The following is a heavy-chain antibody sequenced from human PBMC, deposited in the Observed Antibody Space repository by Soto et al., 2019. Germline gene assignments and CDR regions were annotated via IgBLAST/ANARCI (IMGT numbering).Heavy chain of an antibody. J-gene: IGHJ6*02. CDR2: SDGSS. Sequence: PGGSMRLSCAASGFTRSSSAMSWVRQAPGKGLEWVSTSDGSSYYADSVKGRFTISRDNSKNTLYLQMNSLRAEDTALYYCAKDGKLNTPGVWGQGTTVTVSS. V-gene: IGHV3-23*01. CDR3: AKDGKLNTPGV. D-gene: IGHD6-6*01. CDR1: GFTRSSSA.